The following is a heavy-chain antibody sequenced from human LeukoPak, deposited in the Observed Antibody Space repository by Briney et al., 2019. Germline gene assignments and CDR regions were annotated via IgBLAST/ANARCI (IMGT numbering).Heavy chain of an antibody. V-gene: IGHV4-59*01. CDR3: ATYGDYHRSDLRTGGFDI. Sequence: SETLSLTCTVSGGSISSYYWSWIRQPPGKALEYIGYIDYSGSTNYNPSLKSRVTISLDTSKNQFSMRLTSVTAADTAVYYCATYGDYHRSDLRTGGFDIWGQGTMVTVSS. CDR2: IDYSGST. CDR1: GGSISSYY. D-gene: IGHD3-22*01. J-gene: IGHJ3*02.